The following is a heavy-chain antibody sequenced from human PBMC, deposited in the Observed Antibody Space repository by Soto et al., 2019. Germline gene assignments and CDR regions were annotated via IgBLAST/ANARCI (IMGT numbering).Heavy chain of an antibody. CDR1: GYTFTSYA. Sequence: ALVKVSCKASGYTFTSYAMHWVRQAPGQRLEWMGWINAGNGNTKYSQKFQGRVTITRDTSASTAYMELSSLRSEDTAVYYCARLSPVGPIDYWGQGTLVTVSS. D-gene: IGHD1-26*01. CDR3: ARLSPVGPIDY. J-gene: IGHJ4*02. V-gene: IGHV1-3*01. CDR2: INAGNGNT.